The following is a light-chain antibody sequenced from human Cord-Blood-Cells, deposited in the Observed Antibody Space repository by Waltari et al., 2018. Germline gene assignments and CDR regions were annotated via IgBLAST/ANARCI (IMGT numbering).Light chain of an antibody. CDR1: QSVSSSY. J-gene: IGKJ1*01. V-gene: IGKV3-20*01. Sequence: EIVLTQSPGTLSLSPGERATLSCRASQSVSSSYFAWYQQKPCPAPRLLIYGASSRATGIPDRFSGSGSGTDCTLTISILEPEYCAVYYCQQYGSSPRTFGQGTKVEIK. CDR3: QQYGSSPRT. CDR2: GAS.